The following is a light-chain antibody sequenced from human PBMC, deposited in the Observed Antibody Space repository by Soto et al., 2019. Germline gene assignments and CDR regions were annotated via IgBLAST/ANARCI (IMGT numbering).Light chain of an antibody. CDR2: EVS. J-gene: IGLJ2*01. V-gene: IGLV2-8*01. CDR1: SSDVDAYNY. Sequence: QSALTQPPSASGSPGQSVTISCTGTSSDVDAYNYVSWYQQHPGKAPKLMIYEVSKRPSGVPDRFSGSKSGNTASLTISGLQAEDEADYYCCSYAGSYTLVFGGGTKLTVL. CDR3: CSYAGSYTLV.